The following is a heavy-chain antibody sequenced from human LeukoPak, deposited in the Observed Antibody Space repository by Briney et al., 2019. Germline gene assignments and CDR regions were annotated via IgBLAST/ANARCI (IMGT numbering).Heavy chain of an antibody. D-gene: IGHD2-15*01. CDR2: IHYSGST. CDR1: GGSISTYY. CDR3: ARGTRYCDGGSCYSAYYYYMDV. J-gene: IGHJ6*03. Sequence: PSETLSLTCTVSGGSISTYYWSWIRQPPGKGLEWIGNIHYSGSTYYNPSLKSRITISVDMSKNHFSLQLSSVTAADTAVYYCARGTRYCDGGSCYSAYYYYMDVWGKGTTVTVSS. V-gene: IGHV4-59*08.